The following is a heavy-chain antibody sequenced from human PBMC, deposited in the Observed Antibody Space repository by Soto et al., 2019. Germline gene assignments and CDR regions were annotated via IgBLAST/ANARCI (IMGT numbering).Heavy chain of an antibody. V-gene: IGHV2-5*01. CDR1: GFSLSTSGVA. Sequence: QITLKESGPTLVKPTQTLTLTCTFSGFSLSTSGVAVGWIRQPPGKALEWLALIYWNDDKLYSPSMKGRLTITGDTSKNQLVLIMTNMDPEDTAPYHCAHSLTATAFDIWGHGTIVTASS. CDR2: IYWNDDK. D-gene: IGHD2-21*02. J-gene: IGHJ3*02. CDR3: AHSLTATAFDI.